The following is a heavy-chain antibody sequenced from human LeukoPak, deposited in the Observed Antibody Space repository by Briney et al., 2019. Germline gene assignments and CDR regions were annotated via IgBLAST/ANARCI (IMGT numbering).Heavy chain of an antibody. J-gene: IGHJ1*01. CDR1: GFTFSSYA. CDR2: ISGSVGST. V-gene: IGHV3-23*01. D-gene: IGHD6-19*01. Sequence: GGSLRLSCAASGFTFSSYAMSWVRLAPGEGLEWVSAISGSVGSTHYADSVKGRFTISRDNSKNTLYLQMNSLRAEDTAVYYCAKQWLDQYFQHWGQGTLVTVSS. CDR3: AKQWLDQYFQH.